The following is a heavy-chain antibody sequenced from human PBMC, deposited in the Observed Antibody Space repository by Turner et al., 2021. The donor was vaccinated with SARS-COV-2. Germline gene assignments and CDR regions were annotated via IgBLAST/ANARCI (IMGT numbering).Heavy chain of an antibody. CDR2: IYYSGST. D-gene: IGHD6-13*01. V-gene: IGHV4-39*01. J-gene: IGHJ5*02. CDR1: GCSISSSSSY. CDR3: ARHWEVAAAAYLARFDP. Sequence: QLQLQESGPGLVKPSETLSLTCPVSGCSISSSSSYWGWIRQPPGKGLEWIGSIYYSGSTYYNPSLKSRVTISVDTSKNQFSLKLSSVTAADTAVYYCARHWEVAAAAYLARFDPWGQGTLVTVSS.